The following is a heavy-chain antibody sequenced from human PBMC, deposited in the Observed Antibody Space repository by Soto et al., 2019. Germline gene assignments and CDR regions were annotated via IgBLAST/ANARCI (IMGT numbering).Heavy chain of an antibody. Sequence: QVQLVQSGAEVKKPGASVNVSCKKSGSIFTAYSMHWVRQAPEQGLEWMGVVNPSGGSAHYAQSFEGRVNLTRDTSTSTFYMELSSLRSEDTAVYYCAREENCRGGTCYSEYFHHWGQGTLVTDSS. D-gene: IGHD2-15*01. CDR1: GSIFTAYS. V-gene: IGHV1-46*01. J-gene: IGHJ1*01. CDR2: VNPSGGSA. CDR3: AREENCRGGTCYSEYFHH.